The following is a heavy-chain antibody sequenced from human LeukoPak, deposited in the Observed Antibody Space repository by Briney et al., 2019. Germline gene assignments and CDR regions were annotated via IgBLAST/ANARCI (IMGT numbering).Heavy chain of an antibody. J-gene: IGHJ6*03. Sequence: SETLSLTCTVSGGSISSYYWSWIRQPPGKGLEWIGYIYYSGSTNYNPSLKSRVTMSVDTSKNQFSLKLSSVTAADTAVYYCARGNMVRGRPHKYYYYMDVWGKGTTVTISS. V-gene: IGHV4-59*12. D-gene: IGHD3-10*01. CDR3: ARGNMVRGRPHKYYYYMDV. CDR1: GGSISSYY. CDR2: IYYSGST.